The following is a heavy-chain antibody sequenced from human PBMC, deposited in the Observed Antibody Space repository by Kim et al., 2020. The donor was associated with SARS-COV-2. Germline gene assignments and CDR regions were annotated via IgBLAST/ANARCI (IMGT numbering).Heavy chain of an antibody. Sequence: AQKLQGRVTMTTDTSTSTAYMELRSLRSDDTAVYYCAVGDSVYYYYGMDVWGQGTTVTVSS. V-gene: IGHV1-18*01. CDR3: AVGDSVYYYYGMDV. D-gene: IGHD3-16*01. J-gene: IGHJ6*02.